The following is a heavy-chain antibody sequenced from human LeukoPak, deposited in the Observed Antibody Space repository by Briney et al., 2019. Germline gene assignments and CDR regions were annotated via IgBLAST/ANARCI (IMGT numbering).Heavy chain of an antibody. CDR1: GFTFTTYW. J-gene: IGHJ5*02. Sequence: GGSLRLSCAASGFTFTTYWMMWVRQAPGKGLEWVSAISGSGGSAYYADSVKGRFTISRDNSKNTLYLQMNSLRAEDTAVYYCANSRGHGSGNLWGQGTLVTVSS. V-gene: IGHV3-23*01. CDR2: ISGSGGSA. CDR3: ANSRGHGSGNL. D-gene: IGHD3-10*01.